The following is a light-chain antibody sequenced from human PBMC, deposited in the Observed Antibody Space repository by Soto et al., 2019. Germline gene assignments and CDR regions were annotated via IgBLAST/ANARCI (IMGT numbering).Light chain of an antibody. Sequence: QSALTQPPSASGSPGQSVTISCTGTSSDVGGYNYVSWYQQHPGKAPKLMIYEVSKRPSGVPDRFSGSKSGNTASLTVSGLQAEDEADYYCSSYAGSKDVFGTRTKLTVL. CDR2: EVS. CDR1: SSDVGGYNY. V-gene: IGLV2-8*01. J-gene: IGLJ1*01. CDR3: SSYAGSKDV.